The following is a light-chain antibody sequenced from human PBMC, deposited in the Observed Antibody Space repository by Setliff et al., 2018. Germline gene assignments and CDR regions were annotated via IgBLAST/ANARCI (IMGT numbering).Light chain of an antibody. Sequence: QSALTQPASVSGSPGQSITISCTGTSSDVGSYDFVSWYQQLPQQHPGKAPKLMIYEVSKRPSGVSNRFSGSKSGNTASLTISGLQAEDEADYYCCSYAGSSTFVFGTGTKVTVL. J-gene: IGLJ1*01. CDR1: SSDVGSYDF. CDR2: EVS. CDR3: CSYAGSSTFV. V-gene: IGLV2-23*02.